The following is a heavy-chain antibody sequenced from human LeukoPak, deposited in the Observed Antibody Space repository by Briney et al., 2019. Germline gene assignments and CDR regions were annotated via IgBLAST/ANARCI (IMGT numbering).Heavy chain of an antibody. J-gene: IGHJ4*02. CDR3: AKARTMIVLFAYY. CDR2: VSGSGGCT. CDR1: GYTFRRSA. D-gene: IGHD3-22*01. Sequence: GGSLRLSCAHSGYTFRRSALSWVRQAPGEGLERVSGVSGSGGCTYYVVCVKCECTISRDNTKSTLYLQINSLRAEDTAVYYCAKARTMIVLFAYYWGQGTLVTVSS. V-gene: IGHV3-23*01.